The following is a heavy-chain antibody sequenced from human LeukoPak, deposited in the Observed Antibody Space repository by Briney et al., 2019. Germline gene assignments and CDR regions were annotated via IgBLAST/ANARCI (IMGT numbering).Heavy chain of an antibody. CDR2: IYYSGST. Sequence: SETLSLTCTVSGGSISSYYWSWIRQPPGKGLEWIGYIYYSGSTNYNPSLKSRVTISVDTSKNQFSLKLSSVTAADTAVYYCANFGGWCGIDYWGQGTLVTDCS. D-gene: IGHD6-19*01. J-gene: IGHJ4*02. CDR3: ANFGGWCGIDY. V-gene: IGHV4-59*01. CDR1: GGSISSYY.